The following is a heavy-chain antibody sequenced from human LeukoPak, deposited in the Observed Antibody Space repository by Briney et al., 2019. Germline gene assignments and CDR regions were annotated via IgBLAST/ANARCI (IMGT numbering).Heavy chain of an antibody. CDR1: GGSISSYS. J-gene: IGHJ3*02. Sequence: SETLSLTCTVSGGSISSYSWSRIRQPPGKGLEWIGSIYYSGSTNYNPSLKSRVTMSVDTSKNQFSLKLSSVTAADTAVYYCARHGGESIVAMILHAFDIWGQGTMVTVSS. CDR3: ARHGGESIVAMILHAFDI. D-gene: IGHD5-12*01. V-gene: IGHV4-59*08. CDR2: IYYSGST.